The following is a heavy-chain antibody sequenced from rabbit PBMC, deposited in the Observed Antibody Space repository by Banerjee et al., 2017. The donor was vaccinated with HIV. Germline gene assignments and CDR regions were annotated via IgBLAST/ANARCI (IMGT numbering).Heavy chain of an antibody. V-gene: IGHV1S40*01. J-gene: IGHJ4*01. D-gene: IGHD4-2*01. CDR3: ARGVYAGGGGAGYAYFNL. CDR2: IYTGSSGYT. Sequence: QSLEESGGDLVKPGASLTLTCTASGFDFSSGYDMCWVRQAPGKGLEWIACIYTGSSGYTYYASWAKGRFTISKTSSTTVTLQMTSLTVADTATYFCARGVYAGGGGAGYAYFNLWGPGTLVTVS. CDR1: GFDFSSGYD.